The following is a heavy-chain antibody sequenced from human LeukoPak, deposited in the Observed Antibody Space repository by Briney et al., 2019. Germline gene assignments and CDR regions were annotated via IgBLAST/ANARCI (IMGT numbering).Heavy chain of an antibody. V-gene: IGHV3-53*01. Sequence: GGSLRLSCAASGFTVSSNYMDWVRQAPGKGLEWVSVIYSGGSTYYADSVKGRFTISRDNSKNTLFLQMNSLRAEDTAVYYCAREAVTRNYFDYWGQGTLVTVSS. CDR3: AREAVTRNYFDY. D-gene: IGHD4-17*01. CDR2: IYSGGST. J-gene: IGHJ4*02. CDR1: GFTVSSNY.